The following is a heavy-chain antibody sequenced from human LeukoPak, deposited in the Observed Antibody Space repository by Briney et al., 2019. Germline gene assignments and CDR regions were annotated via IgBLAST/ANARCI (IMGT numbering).Heavy chain of an antibody. CDR3: VRLRRNSDRSGYYYYYDY. V-gene: IGHV3-21*01. CDR2: IRVRSNYR. J-gene: IGHJ4*02. CDR1: GYTFSDFS. D-gene: IGHD3-22*01. Sequence: PGGSLRLSCAASGYTFSDFSVNWVRQAPGKGLEWVSSIRVRSNYRYYADSVRGRFIISRDDARDSLFLQMNSLRAEDTAVYFCVRLRRNSDRSGYYYYYDYWGQGTLVSLSS.